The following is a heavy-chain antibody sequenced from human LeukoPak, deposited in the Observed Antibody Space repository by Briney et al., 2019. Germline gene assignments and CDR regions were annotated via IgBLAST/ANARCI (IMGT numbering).Heavy chain of an antibody. D-gene: IGHD3-10*01. V-gene: IGHV3-23*01. CDR1: GFTFSSYA. CDR3: AKDKWDYGSGSDAFDI. J-gene: IGHJ3*02. Sequence: GGSLRLSCAASGFTFSSYAMSWVRQAPGKGLEWVSAISGSGGSTYYADSVKGRFTISRDNSKNTLYLQMNSLRAEDTAVYYCAKDKWDYGSGSDAFDIWGQGTMVTVSS. CDR2: ISGSGGST.